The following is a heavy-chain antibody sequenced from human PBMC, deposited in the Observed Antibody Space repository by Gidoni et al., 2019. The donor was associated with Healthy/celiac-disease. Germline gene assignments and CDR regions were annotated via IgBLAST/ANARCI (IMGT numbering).Heavy chain of an antibody. CDR3: ARDRQQLVYYYYYYGMDV. CDR1: GFPFSSYG. V-gene: IGHV3-33*01. J-gene: IGHJ6*02. CDR2: IWYDGSNK. Sequence: QVQLVESGGGVVQPGRSLRLSCEASGFPFSSYGMHWVRQAPGKGLEWVAVIWYDGSNKYYADSVKGRFTISRDNSKNTLYLQMNSLRAEDTAVYYCARDRQQLVYYYYYYGMDVWGQGTTVTVSS. D-gene: IGHD6-13*01.